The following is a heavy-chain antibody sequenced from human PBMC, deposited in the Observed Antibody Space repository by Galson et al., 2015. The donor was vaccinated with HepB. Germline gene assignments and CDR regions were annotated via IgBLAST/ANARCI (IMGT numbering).Heavy chain of an antibody. Sequence: SVKVSCKASGGTFSSYAISWVRQAPGQGLEWMGGIIPIFGTANYAQKFQGRVTITADESTSTAYMELSSLRSEDTAVYYCASWGKGSSPTYYFDYWGQGTLVTVSS. D-gene: IGHD6-13*01. CDR3: ASWGKGSSPTYYFDY. V-gene: IGHV1-69*13. CDR2: IIPIFGTA. J-gene: IGHJ4*02. CDR1: GGTFSSYA.